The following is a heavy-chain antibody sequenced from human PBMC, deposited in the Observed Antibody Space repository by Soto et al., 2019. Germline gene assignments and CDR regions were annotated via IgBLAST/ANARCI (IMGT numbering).Heavy chain of an antibody. D-gene: IGHD3-3*01. CDR1: GGSFSGYY. Sequence: QVQLQQWGAGLLKPSETLSLTCAVYGGSFSGYYWSWIRQPPGKGLEWIGEINHSGSTNYNPSLKSRVTISVDTSKNQFSLKLSSVTAADTAVYYCARVIRLCGYYGTHGDYWGQGTLVTVSS. CDR3: ARVIRLCGYYGTHGDY. CDR2: INHSGST. V-gene: IGHV4-34*01. J-gene: IGHJ4*02.